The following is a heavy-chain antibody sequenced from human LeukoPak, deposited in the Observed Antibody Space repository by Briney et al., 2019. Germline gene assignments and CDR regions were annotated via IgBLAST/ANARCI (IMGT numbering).Heavy chain of an antibody. CDR1: GYSIRSGYY. J-gene: IGHJ3*02. Sequence: SETLSLTCTVSGYSIRSGYYWAWIRQPPGKGLEWIGEINHSGSTNYNPSLKSRVTISVDTSKNQFSLKLSSVTAADTAVYYCARHKRKSIAAGLRAFDIWGQGTMVTVSS. CDR3: ARHKRKSIAAGLRAFDI. D-gene: IGHD6-13*01. V-gene: IGHV4-38-2*02. CDR2: INHSGST.